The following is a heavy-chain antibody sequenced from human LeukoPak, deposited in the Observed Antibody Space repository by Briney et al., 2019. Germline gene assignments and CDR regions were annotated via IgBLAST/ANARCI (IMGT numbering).Heavy chain of an antibody. CDR3: ARERVRWLQLRFRAFDY. V-gene: IGHV4-34*01. J-gene: IGHJ4*02. D-gene: IGHD5-24*01. CDR2: INHSGST. Sequence: PSETLSLTCAVYGGSFSGYYWSWIRQPPGKGLEWIGEINHSGSTNYNPSLKSRVTISVDTSKNQFSLKLSSVTAADTAVYYCARERVRWLQLRFRAFDYWGQGTLVTVSS. CDR1: GGSFSGYY.